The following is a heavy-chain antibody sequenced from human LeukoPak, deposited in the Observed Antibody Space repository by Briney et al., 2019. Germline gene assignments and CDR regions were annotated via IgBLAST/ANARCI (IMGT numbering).Heavy chain of an antibody. CDR1: GGSFSGYY. D-gene: IGHD2-2*02. J-gene: IGHJ6*04. CDR3: ARNHCSSTSCYTGGMDV. V-gene: IGHV4-34*01. Sequence: PSETLSRTCAVYGGSFSGYYWSWIRQPPGKGLEWIGEINHSGSTNYNPSLKSRVTISVDTSKNQFSLKLSSVTAADTAVYYCARNHCSSTSCYTGGMDVWGKGTTVTVSS. CDR2: INHSGST.